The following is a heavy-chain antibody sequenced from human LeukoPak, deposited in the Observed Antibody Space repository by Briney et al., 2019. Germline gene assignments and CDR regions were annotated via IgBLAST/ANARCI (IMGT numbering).Heavy chain of an antibody. D-gene: IGHD3-22*01. CDR2: ISSDGNDR. CDR1: GFTFSSYA. J-gene: IGHJ4*02. Sequence: PGGSLRLSCAASGFTFSSYAMHWVRQGPGKGLEWVAIISSDGNDRYYADSVRGRFTISRDNSKNTLYPQMNSLRAEDTAVYYCARGDYFDSSAYYSLDYWGQGTLVTVSS. CDR3: ARGDYFDSSAYYSLDY. V-gene: IGHV3-30*01.